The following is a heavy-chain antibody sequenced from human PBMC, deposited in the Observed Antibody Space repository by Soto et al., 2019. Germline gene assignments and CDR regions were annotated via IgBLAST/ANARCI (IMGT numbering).Heavy chain of an antibody. Sequence: GGSLRLSCAASGFTFSSYGMHWVRQAPGKGLEWVAVISYDGSNKYYADSVKGRFTISRDNSKNTLYLQMNSLRAEDTAVYYCAKDPSAGVVVTEAAFDIWGQGTMVTVSS. V-gene: IGHV3-30*18. CDR1: GFTFSSYG. CDR3: AKDPSAGVVVTEAAFDI. CDR2: ISYDGSNK. D-gene: IGHD2-21*01. J-gene: IGHJ3*02.